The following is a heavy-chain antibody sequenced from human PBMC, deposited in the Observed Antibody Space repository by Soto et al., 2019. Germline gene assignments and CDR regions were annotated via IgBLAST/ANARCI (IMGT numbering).Heavy chain of an antibody. CDR3: ARAPTLQRAFTY. D-gene: IGHD1-1*01. J-gene: IGHJ4*02. Sequence: SETLSLTCAVYGGSFSGYYWSWIRQPPGKGLEWIGEINHSGSTNYNPSLKSRVTISVDTSKNQFSLKLSSVTAADTAVYYCARAPTLQRAFTYWGQGTQVTVSS. CDR1: GGSFSGYY. CDR2: INHSGST. V-gene: IGHV4-34*01.